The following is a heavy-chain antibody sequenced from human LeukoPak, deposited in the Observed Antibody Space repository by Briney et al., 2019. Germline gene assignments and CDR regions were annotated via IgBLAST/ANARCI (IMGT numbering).Heavy chain of an antibody. CDR3: AKDHSTRSVVPATKRTGAFDV. J-gene: IGHJ3*01. D-gene: IGHD2-2*01. Sequence: GSLRLSCASSGFTFSSYAMIWVRQAPGKWLEWVAAISGSGGSTYYADSVKGRFTISRDNSKNTLYLQMNSLRAEDTAVYYCAKDHSTRSVVPATKRTGAFDVWGQGKMVTVSS. V-gene: IGHV3-23*01. CDR1: GFTFSSYA. CDR2: ISGSGGST.